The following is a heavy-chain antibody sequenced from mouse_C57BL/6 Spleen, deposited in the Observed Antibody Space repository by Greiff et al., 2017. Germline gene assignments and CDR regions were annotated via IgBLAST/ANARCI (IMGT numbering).Heavy chain of an antibody. CDR3: ARPANWDVAWFAY. Sequence: DVHLVESGGGLVKPGGSLKLSCAASGFTFSDYGMHWVRQAPEKGLEWVAYISSGSSTIYYADTVKGRFTSSRDNAKNTLFLQMTSLRSEDTAMDYCARPANWDVAWFAYWGQGTLVTVSA. CDR2: ISSGSSTI. D-gene: IGHD4-1*01. CDR1: GFTFSDYG. V-gene: IGHV5-17*01. J-gene: IGHJ3*01.